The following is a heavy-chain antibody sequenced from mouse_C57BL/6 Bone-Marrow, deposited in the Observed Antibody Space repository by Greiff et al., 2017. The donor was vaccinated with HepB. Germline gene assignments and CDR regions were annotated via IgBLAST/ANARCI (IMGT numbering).Heavy chain of an antibody. CDR3: AREGYYGSRGYFDV. D-gene: IGHD1-1*01. Sequence: QVQLKQSGAELVKPGASVKLSCKASGYTFTSYWMHWVKQRPGQGLEWIGMIHPNSGSTNYTEKFKSKATLTVDKSSSTAYMQLSSLTSEDSALYYCAREGYYGSRGYFDVWGTGTTVTVSS. CDR2: IHPNSGST. J-gene: IGHJ1*03. CDR1: GYTFTSYW. V-gene: IGHV1-64*01.